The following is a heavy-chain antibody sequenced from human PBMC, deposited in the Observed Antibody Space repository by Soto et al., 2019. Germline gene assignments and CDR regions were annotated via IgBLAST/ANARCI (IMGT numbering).Heavy chain of an antibody. CDR1: GGSVSSGSYY. CDR2: IYYSGST. V-gene: IGHV4-61*01. Sequence: SETLSLTCTVSGGSVSSGSYYWSWIRQPPGKGLEWIGYIYYSGSTNYNPSLKSRVTISVDTSKNQFSLKLSSVTAADTAVYYCAREGYSSGWYWFDPWGQGTLVTVSS. D-gene: IGHD6-19*01. J-gene: IGHJ5*02. CDR3: AREGYSSGWYWFDP.